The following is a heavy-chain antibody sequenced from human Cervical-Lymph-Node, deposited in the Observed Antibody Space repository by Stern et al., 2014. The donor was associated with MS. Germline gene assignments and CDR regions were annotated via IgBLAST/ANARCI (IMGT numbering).Heavy chain of an antibody. J-gene: IGHJ3*02. D-gene: IGHD5-24*01. CDR3: ARDRRDAHTYAFDT. Sequence: QVQLVQSGAEVKKPGSSVKVSCQASGGTFSTLAINWVRQASGQGLEWMGGIIPIVDSANYAQKFQDRVTITADTSTRTVYMELRNLSTEDTAVFFCARDRRDAHTYAFDTWGQGTPVTVSA. V-gene: IGHV1-69*06. CDR1: GGTFSTLA. CDR2: IIPIVDSA.